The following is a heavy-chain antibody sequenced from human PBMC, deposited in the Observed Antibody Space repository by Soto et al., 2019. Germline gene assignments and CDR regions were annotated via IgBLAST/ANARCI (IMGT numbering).Heavy chain of an antibody. V-gene: IGHV3-23*01. CDR2: ISGSGGST. D-gene: IGHD3-10*01. CDR1: GFTFSSYA. J-gene: IGHJ4*02. CDR3: AKWGYGSGSYPGDY. Sequence: GGSLRLSCAASGFTFSSYAMSWVRQAPGKGLEWVSAISGSGGSTYYADSVKGRFTISRDNSKNTLYLQMNSLRAEDTAVYYCAKWGYGSGSYPGDYWGQGTLVTVSS.